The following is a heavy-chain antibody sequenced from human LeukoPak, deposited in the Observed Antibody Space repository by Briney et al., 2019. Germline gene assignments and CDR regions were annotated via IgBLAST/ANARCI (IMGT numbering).Heavy chain of an antibody. J-gene: IGHJ4*02. V-gene: IGHV4-39*07. D-gene: IGHD6-19*01. Sequence: SETLSLTCTVSGGSISSSSCYWGWIRQPPGKGLEWIGSIYYSGSTYYNPSLKSRVTISVDKSKNHFSLELTSVTAADTAVYYCTCHSGWSGPSEWGQGTLVIVSS. CDR3: TCHSGWSGPSE. CDR1: GGSISSSSCY. CDR2: IYYSGST.